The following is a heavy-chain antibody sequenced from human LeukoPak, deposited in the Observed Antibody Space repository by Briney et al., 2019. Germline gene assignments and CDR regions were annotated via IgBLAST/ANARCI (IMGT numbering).Heavy chain of an antibody. Sequence: SETLSLTCAVYGGSFSGYYWNWIRQSPGKGLEWIGEINPSGSINYNPSLNSRVTISVDTSTNHFSLKLTSVTAADTAVYYCARAFSSGWYASYWGQGTLVTVSS. CDR3: ARAFSSGWYASY. V-gene: IGHV4-34*01. CDR1: GGSFSGYY. CDR2: INPSGSI. D-gene: IGHD6-19*01. J-gene: IGHJ4*02.